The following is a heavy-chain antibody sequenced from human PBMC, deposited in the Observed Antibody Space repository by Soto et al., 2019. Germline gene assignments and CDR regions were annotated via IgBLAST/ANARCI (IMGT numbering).Heavy chain of an antibody. CDR3: ARLDGYNSFDF. CDR1: GDLISSGGYY. J-gene: IGHJ4*02. D-gene: IGHD5-18*01. Sequence: SETLSLTCAVSGDLISSGGYYWSWTRQPPGQGLEWIGYIFHNGGAYYDPSLESRVTISLDMSKNQFSLRLSSVTAADTAVYYCARLDGYNSFDFWGQGTLVTVSS. CDR2: IFHNGGA. V-gene: IGHV4-30-2*01.